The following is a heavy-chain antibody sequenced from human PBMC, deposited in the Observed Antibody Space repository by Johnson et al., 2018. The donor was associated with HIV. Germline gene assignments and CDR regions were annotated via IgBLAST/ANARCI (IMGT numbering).Heavy chain of an antibody. V-gene: IGHV3-13*01. J-gene: IGHJ3*02. Sequence: VQLVESGGGVVQPGRSLRLSCVASGFTFRSYGMHWVRQAPGKGLEWVSAIGTAGDTYYPGSVKGRFTISRENAKNSLYLQMNSLRAGDTAVYYCARVGYHDAFDIWGQGTMVTVSS. D-gene: IGHD3-16*02. CDR1: GFTFRSYG. CDR2: IGTAGDT. CDR3: ARVGYHDAFDI.